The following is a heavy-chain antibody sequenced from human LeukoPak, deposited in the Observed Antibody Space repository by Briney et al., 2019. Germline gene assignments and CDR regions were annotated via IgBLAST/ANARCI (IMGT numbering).Heavy chain of an antibody. V-gene: IGHV1-2*02. D-gene: IGHD2-2*01. J-gene: IGHJ4*02. CDR1: GYTFTGYY. CDR2: INPNSGGT. Sequence: ASVKVSCKASGYTFTGYYMHWVRQAPGQGLEWMGWINPNSGGTNYAQKFQGRVTMTRDTSISTAYMELSRLRSDDTAVYYCARAGRYCSSTSCYHFDYWSQGTLVTVSS. CDR3: ARAGRYCSSTSCYHFDY.